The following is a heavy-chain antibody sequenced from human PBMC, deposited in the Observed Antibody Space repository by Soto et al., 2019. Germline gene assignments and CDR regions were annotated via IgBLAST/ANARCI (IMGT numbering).Heavy chain of an antibody. V-gene: IGHV3-7*01. D-gene: IGHD6-6*01. Sequence: SCAASGFSFSNVWMTWVRQAPGKGLECLACINPDGSEKYYADSVKGRFTISRDNAKNTLYLQMNSLRAEDTAVYYCASGGSSLNFDSWGQGTLVTVSS. J-gene: IGHJ4*02. CDR3: ASGGSSLNFDS. CDR2: INPDGSEK. CDR1: GFSFSNVW.